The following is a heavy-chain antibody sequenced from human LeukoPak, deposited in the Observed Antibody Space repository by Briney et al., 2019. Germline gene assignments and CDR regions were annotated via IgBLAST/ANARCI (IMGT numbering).Heavy chain of an antibody. Sequence: PSETLSLTCTVSGVSISSSYWSWIRQPPGKRLEWIGYIYYSGSTKPNPSLKSLVTISADTSKNQFSLKLNSVTAADTAVYYCVRGNYDSRGYSNAFDIWGQGAMVTVSS. J-gene: IGHJ3*02. CDR1: GVSISSSY. V-gene: IGHV4-59*01. D-gene: IGHD3-22*01. CDR3: VRGNYDSRGYSNAFDI. CDR2: IYYSGST.